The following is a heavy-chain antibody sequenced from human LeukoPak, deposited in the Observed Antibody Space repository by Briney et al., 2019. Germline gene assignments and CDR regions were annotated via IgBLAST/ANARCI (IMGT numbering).Heavy chain of an antibody. J-gene: IGHJ4*02. CDR1: GFTFSSYS. V-gene: IGHV3-48*02. CDR3: ARDLRMRDSSSWYRDY. CDR2: ISSSSTI. Sequence: GGSLRLSCAASGFTFSSYSMNWVRQAPGKGLEWVSYISSSSTIYHADSVKGRFTISRDNAKNSLYLQMNSLRDEDTAVYYCARDLRMRDSSSWYRDYWGQGTLVTVSS. D-gene: IGHD6-13*01.